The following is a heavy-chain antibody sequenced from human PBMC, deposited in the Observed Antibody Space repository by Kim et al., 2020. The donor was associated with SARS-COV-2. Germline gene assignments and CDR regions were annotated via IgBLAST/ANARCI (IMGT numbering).Heavy chain of an antibody. V-gene: IGHV4-34*01. Sequence: NYTPSLKGRVTIFRDTSKNQFSLKLSSVTAADTAVYYCARGGGYSYGAIDYWGQGTLVTVSS. J-gene: IGHJ4*02. CDR3: ARGGGYSYGAIDY. D-gene: IGHD5-18*01.